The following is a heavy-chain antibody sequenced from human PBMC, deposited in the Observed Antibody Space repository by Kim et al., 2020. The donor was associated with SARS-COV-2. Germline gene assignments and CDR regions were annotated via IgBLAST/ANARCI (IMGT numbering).Heavy chain of an antibody. Sequence: ECVASVKGTFSISRDESKNSLYLQMNSLKTEDTAVYYCVRIGSLYYYGIDVWGQGTTVTVSS. CDR3: VRIGSLYYYGIDV. V-gene: IGHV3-72*01. D-gene: IGHD3-10*01. J-gene: IGHJ6*02.